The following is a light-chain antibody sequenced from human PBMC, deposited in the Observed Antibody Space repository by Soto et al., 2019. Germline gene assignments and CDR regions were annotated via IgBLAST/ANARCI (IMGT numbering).Light chain of an antibody. V-gene: IGKV1-8*01. CDR3: QQYYSYPQLT. CDR2: AAS. J-gene: IGKJ4*01. Sequence: AIRMTQSPSSLSASTGDRVTITCRASQGISSYLAWYQQKPGKAPKLLIYAASTLQSGVPSRFSGSGSGTGFTLTISCLQSEDFATYYCQQYYSYPQLTFGGGTKVDI. CDR1: QGISSY.